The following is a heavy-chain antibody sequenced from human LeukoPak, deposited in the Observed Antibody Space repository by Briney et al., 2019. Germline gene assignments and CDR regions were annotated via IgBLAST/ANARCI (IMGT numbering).Heavy chain of an antibody. D-gene: IGHD4-17*01. Sequence: PSETLSLTCAVSGGSISSYYWSWIRQPSGKGLEWIGYIYYSGSTNYNPSLKSRVTISVDTSKNQFSLKLSSVTAADTAVYYCARGDYEIDYWGQGTLVTVSS. CDR2: IYYSGST. V-gene: IGHV4-59*01. CDR1: GGSISSYY. J-gene: IGHJ4*02. CDR3: ARGDYEIDY.